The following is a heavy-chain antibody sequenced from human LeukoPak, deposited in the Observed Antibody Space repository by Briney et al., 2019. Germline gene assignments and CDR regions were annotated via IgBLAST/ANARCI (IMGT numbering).Heavy chain of an antibody. CDR2: ISWNSGSI. D-gene: IGHD3-22*01. CDR1: GFTFDDYA. V-gene: IGHV3-9*01. Sequence: GGSLRLSCAASGFTFDDYAMHWVRQAPGKGLEWVSGISWNSGSIGYADSVKGRFTISRDNAKNSLYLQMNSLRAEDTALYYCAKSSGYLFSGSQIIDYWGQGTLVTVSS. CDR3: AKSSGYLFSGSQIIDY. J-gene: IGHJ4*02.